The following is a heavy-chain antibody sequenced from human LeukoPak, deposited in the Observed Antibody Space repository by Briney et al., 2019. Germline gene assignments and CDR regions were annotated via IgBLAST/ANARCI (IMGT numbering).Heavy chain of an antibody. CDR2: IYYSGST. V-gene: IGHV4-59*01. CDR3: ARAGMATITTYFDY. D-gene: IGHD5-24*01. Sequence: SETLSLTCTVSGGSISSYYWSWIRQPPGKGLEWIGYIYYSGSTNYNPSLKSRATISVDTSKNQFSLKLSSVTAADTAVYYCARAGMATITTYFDYWGQGTLVTVSS. J-gene: IGHJ4*02. CDR1: GGSISSYY.